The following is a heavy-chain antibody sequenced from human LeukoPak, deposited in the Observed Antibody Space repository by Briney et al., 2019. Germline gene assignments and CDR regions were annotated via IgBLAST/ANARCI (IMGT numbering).Heavy chain of an antibody. CDR3: AKDRVGIVGATHAFDI. D-gene: IGHD1-26*01. Sequence: GGSLRLSCAASGFTFSSYAMSWVRQAPGKGLEWVSAISGSGGSTYYADSVKGRFTISRDNSKNTLYLQMNSLRAEDTAVYYCAKDRVGIVGATHAFDIWGQGTMVTVSS. CDR2: ISGSGGST. CDR1: GFTFSSYA. J-gene: IGHJ3*02. V-gene: IGHV3-23*01.